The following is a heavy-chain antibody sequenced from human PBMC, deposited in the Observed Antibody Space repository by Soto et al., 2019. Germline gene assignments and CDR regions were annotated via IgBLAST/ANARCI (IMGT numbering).Heavy chain of an antibody. J-gene: IGHJ5*02. D-gene: IGHD2-15*01. CDR1: GGSISSSSYD. CDR2: IYYSGST. V-gene: IGHV4-39*01. Sequence: SETLSLTCTVSGGSISSSSYDWGWIRQPPGKGLEWIGSIYYSGSTYYNPSLKSRVTISVDTSKNQFSLKLSSVTAADTAVYYCARDIVVVVAATRARWFDPWGQGTLVTVSS. CDR3: ARDIVVVVAATRARWFDP.